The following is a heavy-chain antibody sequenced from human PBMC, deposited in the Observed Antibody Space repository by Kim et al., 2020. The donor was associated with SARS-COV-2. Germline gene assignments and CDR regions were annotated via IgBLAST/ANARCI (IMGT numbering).Heavy chain of an antibody. CDR3: ARLHYDILTGYLHGSYYFDY. Sequence: RVTISVDTSKNQFSLKLSSVTAADTAVYYCARLHYDILTGYLHGSYYFDYWGQGTLVTVSS. J-gene: IGHJ4*02. V-gene: IGHV4-34*01. D-gene: IGHD3-9*01.